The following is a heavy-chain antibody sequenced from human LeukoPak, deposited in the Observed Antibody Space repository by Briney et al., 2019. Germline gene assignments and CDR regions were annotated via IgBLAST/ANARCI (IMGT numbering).Heavy chain of an antibody. D-gene: IGHD3-22*01. CDR1: GFTFNRYA. CDR3: AKDERGYYDSSGFFGAIDY. Sequence: GGSLRLSCAASGFTFNRYAMHWVRQAPGKGLEWGAFIWYDGSNKYYADSVKGRFTVSRDNSRNTLYLQINSLRAEDTAVYYCAKDERGYYDSSGFFGAIDYWGQGSLVSVSS. CDR2: IWYDGSNK. J-gene: IGHJ4*02. V-gene: IGHV3-30*02.